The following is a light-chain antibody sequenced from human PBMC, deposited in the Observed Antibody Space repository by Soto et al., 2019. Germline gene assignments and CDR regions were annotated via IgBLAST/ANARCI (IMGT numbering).Light chain of an antibody. J-gene: IGLJ2*01. V-gene: IGLV2-11*01. CDR2: DVS. CDR1: SSDVGGYNY. CDR3: CSYAGSYTLV. Sequence: QSVLTQPRSGSGSPGQSVTISCTGTSSDVGGYNYVSWYQQHPGKAPKLMIYDVSKRPSGVPDRFSGSKSGNTASLTISGLQAEDEADYYCCSYAGSYTLVFGGGTNVTVL.